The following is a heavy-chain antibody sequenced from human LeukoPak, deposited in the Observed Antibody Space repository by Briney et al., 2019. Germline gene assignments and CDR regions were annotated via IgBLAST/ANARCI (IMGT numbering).Heavy chain of an antibody. Sequence: GGSLRLSCAASGFTFSSYGMHWVRQAPGKGLEWVAFIRYDGSNKYYADSVKGRFTISRDNSKNTLYLQMNSLRAEDTAVYYCGKASMVRGFFYYYYYMDVWGKGTTVTISS. CDR3: GKASMVRGFFYYYYYMDV. J-gene: IGHJ6*03. D-gene: IGHD3-10*01. CDR1: GFTFSSYG. V-gene: IGHV3-30*02. CDR2: IRYDGSNK.